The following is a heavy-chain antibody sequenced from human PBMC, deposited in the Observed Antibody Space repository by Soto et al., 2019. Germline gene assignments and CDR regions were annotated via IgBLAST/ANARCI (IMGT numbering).Heavy chain of an antibody. Sequence: GASVKVSCKASGNTVPNYAIHWVRQAPGQRLEWMGWINAGNGNTKYSQKFQGRVTITRDTSASTAYMELSSLRSEDTAVYYCARGGSLYWYFDLWGRGTLVTVSS. CDR3: ARGGSLYWYFDL. V-gene: IGHV1-3*01. J-gene: IGHJ2*01. CDR1: GNTVPNYA. CDR2: INAGNGNT. D-gene: IGHD1-26*01.